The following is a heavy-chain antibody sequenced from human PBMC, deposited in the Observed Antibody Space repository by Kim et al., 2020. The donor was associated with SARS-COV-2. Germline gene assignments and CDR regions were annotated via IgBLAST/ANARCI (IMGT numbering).Heavy chain of an antibody. Sequence: GGSLRLSCAASGFTFSSYGMHWVRQAPGKGLEWVAVISYDGSNKYYADSVKGRFTISRDNSKNTLYLQMNSLRAEDTAVYYCAKHGYGSGSYYPKPDYYYGMDVWGQGTTVTVSS. D-gene: IGHD3-10*01. CDR1: GFTFSSYG. CDR3: AKHGYGSGSYYPKPDYYYGMDV. CDR2: ISYDGSNK. J-gene: IGHJ6*02. V-gene: IGHV3-30*18.